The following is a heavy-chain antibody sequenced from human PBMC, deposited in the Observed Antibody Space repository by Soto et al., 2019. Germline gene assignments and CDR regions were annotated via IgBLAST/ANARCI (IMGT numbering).Heavy chain of an antibody. D-gene: IGHD4-17*01. J-gene: IGHJ6*02. Sequence: GESLKISCKGFGHSFTSYWISWVRQMPGKGLEWMGRIDPSDSYTNYSPSFQGHVTISADKSISTAYLQWSSLKASDTAMYYCARHDGLNYYYGMDVWGQGTTVTVSS. V-gene: IGHV5-10-1*01. CDR1: GHSFTSYW. CDR2: IDPSDSYT. CDR3: ARHDGLNYYYGMDV.